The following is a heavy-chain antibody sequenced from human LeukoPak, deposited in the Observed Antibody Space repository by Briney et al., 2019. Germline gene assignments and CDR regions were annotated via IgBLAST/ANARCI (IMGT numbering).Heavy chain of an antibody. CDR3: AKDSGGDSGWDYAFDI. D-gene: IGHD4-23*01. CDR1: GFTFSSYV. J-gene: IGHJ3*02. CDR2: ISVGGGST. Sequence: PGGSLRLSCAVSGFTFSSYVMSWVRQAPGKGLEWVSSISVGGGSTFYADSVKGRVTISRDNAKNSLYLQMNSLRAEDTALYYCAKDSGGDSGWDYAFDIWGQGTMVTVSS. V-gene: IGHV3-23*01.